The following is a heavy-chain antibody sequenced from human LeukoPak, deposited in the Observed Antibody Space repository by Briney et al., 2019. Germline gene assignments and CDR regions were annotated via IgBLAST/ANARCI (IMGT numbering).Heavy chain of an antibody. Sequence: PSETLSLTCTVSGGSISNSNSYWGWIRQPPGKGLEWIGYIYYSGSTNYNPSLKSRVTISVDTSKNQFSLKLSSVTAADTAVYYCASSLYCSGGSCYGIDPWGQGTLVTVSS. CDR3: ASSLYCSGGSCYGIDP. CDR2: IYYSGST. V-gene: IGHV4-61*05. CDR1: GGSISNSNSY. J-gene: IGHJ5*02. D-gene: IGHD2-15*01.